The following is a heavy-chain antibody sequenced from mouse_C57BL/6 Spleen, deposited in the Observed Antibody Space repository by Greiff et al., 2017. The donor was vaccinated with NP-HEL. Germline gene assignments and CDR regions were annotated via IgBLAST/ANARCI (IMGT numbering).Heavy chain of an antibody. Sequence: QVQLQQSGPELVKPGASVKLSCKASGYTFTSYDINWVKQRPGQGLEWIGWIYPSDGSTKYNEKFKGKATLTVDTSSSTAYMELHSLTSEDSAVYFCERSGVVAHYYAMDCWGQGTSVTVSS. V-gene: IGHV1-85*01. CDR2: IYPSDGST. CDR1: GYTFTSYD. CDR3: ERSGVVAHYYAMDC. J-gene: IGHJ4*01. D-gene: IGHD1-1*01.